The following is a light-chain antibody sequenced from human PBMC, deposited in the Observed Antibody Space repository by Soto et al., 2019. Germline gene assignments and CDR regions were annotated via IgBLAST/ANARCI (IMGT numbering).Light chain of an antibody. J-gene: IGLJ1*01. V-gene: IGLV2-11*01. CDR3: CSYAGDFIYV. CDR1: SSDVGAYNY. CDR2: DVT. Sequence: QSALTQPRSVSGSPGQSVTVSCTGTSSDVGAYNYVSWYQQHPDKAPKLLIYDVTERPSGVSDRFSGSKSGNTASLTISGLQDDDEADYYCCSYAGDFIYVFGTGTKVTV.